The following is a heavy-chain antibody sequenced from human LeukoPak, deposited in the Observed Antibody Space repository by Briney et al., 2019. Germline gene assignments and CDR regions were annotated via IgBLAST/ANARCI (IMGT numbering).Heavy chain of an antibody. J-gene: IGHJ3*02. CDR1: GFTFRYYA. D-gene: IGHD6-13*01. CDR3: AKAASSWYLDAFDI. V-gene: IGHV3-23*01. CDR2: ISGSGGST. Sequence: PGGTLRLSCAASGFTFRYYAMGWVRQAPGKGLEWVSTISGSGGSTYYADSVKGRFTISRDNSKNTLYLQMNSLRAEDTAVYYCAKAASSWYLDAFDIWGQGTMVTVSS.